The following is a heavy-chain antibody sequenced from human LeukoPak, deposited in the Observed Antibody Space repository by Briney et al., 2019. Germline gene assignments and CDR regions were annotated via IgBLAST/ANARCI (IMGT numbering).Heavy chain of an antibody. CDR3: AKGREWCSGGSCDSGFSYGMDV. J-gene: IGHJ6*04. D-gene: IGHD2-15*01. Sequence: GGSLRLSCAASGFTFRIFVLRGVRQTAGRGLDWGSGITGTGELTNCADSVKGRFSISRDNGNNKLYMQMESLRAEDRAVYFCAKGREWCSGGSCDSGFSYGMDVWGTGTTVTVSS. V-gene: IGHV3-23*01. CDR2: ITGTGELT. CDR1: GFTFRIFV.